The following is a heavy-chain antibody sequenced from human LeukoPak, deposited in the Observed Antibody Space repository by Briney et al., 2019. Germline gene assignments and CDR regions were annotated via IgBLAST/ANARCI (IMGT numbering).Heavy chain of an antibody. V-gene: IGHV3-64*01. D-gene: IGHD2/OR15-2a*01. J-gene: IGHJ4*02. Sequence: GRSLRLSCAASGFTFSSYAMHWVRQAPGKGLEYVSAISSNGGSTYYANSVKGRFTISRDNSKNTLYLQMGSLRAEDMAVYYCARVQYGPLDYWGQGTLVTVSS. CDR2: ISSNGGST. CDR3: ARVQYGPLDY. CDR1: GFTFSSYA.